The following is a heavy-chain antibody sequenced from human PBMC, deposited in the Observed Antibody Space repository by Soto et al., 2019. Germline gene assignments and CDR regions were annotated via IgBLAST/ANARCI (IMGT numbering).Heavy chain of an antibody. CDR1: GGSVTMSSFS. CDR3: ASLDYYGSGLDP. J-gene: IGHJ5*02. CDR2: ISPSGST. Sequence: LQLQESGSGLVQPSQTLSLTCALSGGSVTMSSFSWAWVRQPPGRGLQWIGYISPSGSTSSDPTLKSRVIISRERAKNQFSLKLTSVTAADTAVYCCASLDYYGSGLDPWGQGTLVTVSS. V-gene: IGHV4-30-2*01. D-gene: IGHD3-10*01.